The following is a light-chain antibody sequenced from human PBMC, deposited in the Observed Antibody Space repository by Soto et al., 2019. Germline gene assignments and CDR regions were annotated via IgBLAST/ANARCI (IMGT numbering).Light chain of an antibody. V-gene: IGKV3-20*01. CDR1: QNVFNNY. CDR3: QQFRSSLYT. Sequence: EIVLTQSPGTLSLSPGERATLSCRASQNVFNNYLVWYQQKPGQAPRLVIYGASSRATGIPDRFSGSGSVTHFTLTISSLEHEDLAVYYCQQFRSSLYTFGQGTKLEIK. J-gene: IGKJ2*01. CDR2: GAS.